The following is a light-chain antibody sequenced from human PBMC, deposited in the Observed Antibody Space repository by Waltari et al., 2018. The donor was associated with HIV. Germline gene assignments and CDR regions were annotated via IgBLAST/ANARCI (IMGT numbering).Light chain of an antibody. CDR1: QGISNY. CDR2: AAS. Sequence: DIPMTPPPSSLCASLSDRIPVPCRASQGISNYLAWCLQKPGKVPKLLIYAASTLQSGVPSRFSGSGSGTDFTLTISSLQPEDVAIYYCQKYSSAPQGFTFGPGTKVDIK. J-gene: IGKJ3*01. CDR3: QKYSSAPQGFT. V-gene: IGKV1-27*01.